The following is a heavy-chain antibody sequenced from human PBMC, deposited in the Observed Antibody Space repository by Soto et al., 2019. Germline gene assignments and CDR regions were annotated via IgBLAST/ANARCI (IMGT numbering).Heavy chain of an antibody. J-gene: IGHJ4*02. CDR2: AHHSGRT. Sequence: PSETLSLTCTVSGDSMSSSNWWNWVRQPPGKGLEWIGEAHHSGRTNYNPSLKSRVTISVDRSKNHFSLKLSSVTAADTAVYYCARGWLRDPWMYWGQGTLVTVSS. CDR3: ARGWLRDPWMY. CDR1: GDSMSSSNW. V-gene: IGHV4-4*02. D-gene: IGHD5-12*01.